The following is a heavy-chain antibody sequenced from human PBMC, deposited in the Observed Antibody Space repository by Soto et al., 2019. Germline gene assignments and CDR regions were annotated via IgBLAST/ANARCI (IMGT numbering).Heavy chain of an antibody. CDR1: GYTLTELS. D-gene: IGHD4-17*01. J-gene: IGHJ4*02. CDR2: FDPEDGET. V-gene: IGHV1-24*01. Sequence: GASVKVSCKVSGYTLTELSMHWVRQAPGKGFEWMGGFDPEDGETIYAQKFQGRVTMTEDTSTDTAYMELSSLRSEDTAVYYCATDRIHLYGDSWFPFDYWGQGTLVTVSS. CDR3: ATDRIHLYGDSWFPFDY.